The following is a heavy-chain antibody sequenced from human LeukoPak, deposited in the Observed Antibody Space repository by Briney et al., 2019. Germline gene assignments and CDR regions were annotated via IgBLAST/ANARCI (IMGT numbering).Heavy chain of an antibody. CDR2: MHNGGNT. V-gene: IGHV4-4*07. D-gene: IGHD2-15*01. Sequence: SETLSLTCIVSGGSIGSYYWSWIRQPAGKGLESIGRMHNGGNTNYNPSLRSRVTMSLDTSKNQFSLKLTSVTAADTAVYYCARAGFCSGGGCFSFYYNYMDVWGKGTTVTVSS. CDR1: GGSIGSYY. J-gene: IGHJ6*03. CDR3: ARAGFCSGGGCFSFYYNYMDV.